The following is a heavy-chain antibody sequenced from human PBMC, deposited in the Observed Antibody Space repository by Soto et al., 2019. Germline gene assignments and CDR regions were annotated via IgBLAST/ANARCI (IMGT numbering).Heavy chain of an antibody. J-gene: IGHJ6*03. D-gene: IGHD2-21*01. CDR2: INHLGSI. V-gene: IGHV4-34*01. CDR1: GGSLSDYF. CDR3: ARGGISHWAYFYYMDV. Sequence: SETLSLTCVVSGGSLSDYFWSWIRQPPGMALEWIGEINHLGSINYNPSLKSRVTMSVDTSKNQLSLTLNSVTAADTATYYCARGGISHWAYFYYMDVWDRGTTVT.